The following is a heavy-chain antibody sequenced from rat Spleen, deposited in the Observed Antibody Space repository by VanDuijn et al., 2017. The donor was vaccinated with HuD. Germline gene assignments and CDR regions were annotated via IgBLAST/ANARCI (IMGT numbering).Heavy chain of an antibody. CDR3: VRDGGFDY. Sequence: QVQLKESGPGLVQPSQTLSLTCTVSGFSLTNYHVHWVRQPPGKGLEWMGLMWNDGDPSYNSALKSRLSISRDTSRSQVFLKMSGLQTEDTATYYCVRDGGFDYWGQGVMVTVSS. CDR2: MWNDGDP. V-gene: IGHV2-32*01. J-gene: IGHJ2*01. CDR1: GFSLTNYH.